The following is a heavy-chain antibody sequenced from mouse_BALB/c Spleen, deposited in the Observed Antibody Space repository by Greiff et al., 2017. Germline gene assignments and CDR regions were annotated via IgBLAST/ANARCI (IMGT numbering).Heavy chain of an antibody. Sequence: EVKLVESGGGLVQPGGSMKLSCVASGFTFSNYWMNWVRQSPEKGLEWVAEIRLKSNNYATHYAESVKGRFTISRDDSKSSSYLQMNNIRAEDTGIYYCASSLHRHGAMDYWGQGTSVTVSS. CDR2: IRLKSNNYAT. CDR3: ASSLHRHGAMDY. J-gene: IGHJ4*01. CDR1: GFTFSNYW. V-gene: IGHV6-6*02. D-gene: IGHD2-12*01.